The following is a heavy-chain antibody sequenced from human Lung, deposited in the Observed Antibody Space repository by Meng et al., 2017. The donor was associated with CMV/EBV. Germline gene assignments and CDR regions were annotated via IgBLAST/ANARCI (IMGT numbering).Heavy chain of an antibody. J-gene: IGHJ4*02. D-gene: IGHD4-23*01. CDR1: GDIVSSNSAG. Sequence: QVQLQQAGPGLVKPRQTLSLPCAISGDIVSSNSAGWHWIRQSPSRGLEWLGRTYYRSKWYHEYAVSVKSRITISPDTTKNQFSLQLNSMTPEDTAVYYCARGINGGCGDWGQGTLVTVSS. CDR3: ARGINGGCGD. V-gene: IGHV6-1*01. CDR2: TYYRSKWYH.